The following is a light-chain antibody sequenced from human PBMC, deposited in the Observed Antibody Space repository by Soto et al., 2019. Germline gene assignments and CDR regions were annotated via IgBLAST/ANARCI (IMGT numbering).Light chain of an antibody. V-gene: IGKV4-1*01. CDR2: WAS. CDR1: QSISHSSNNKNK. Sequence: DIVMTQSPDSLAVSLGERATINCKSSQSISHSSNNKNKLAWYQQKPGQPPELRSSWASIREYGVPDRFSGSGSGTEFTLTISSLQAEDVAVFFCHQYYDTAWAFGQGTKVEIK. J-gene: IGKJ1*01. CDR3: HQYYDTAWA.